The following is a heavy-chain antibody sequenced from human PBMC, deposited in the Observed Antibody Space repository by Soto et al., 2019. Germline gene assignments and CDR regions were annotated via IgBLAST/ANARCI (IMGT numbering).Heavy chain of an antibody. CDR3: SFPYRNSFGQMGG. Sequence: QVQLVESGGGVVQPGRSLRLSCEGSGFNFRSHGMQWVRQAPGKGLEWVAATSYDGSNKYYADSVKGRFTISRKNSKNMVFLQIKSLATEDTAVYFLSFPYRNSFGQMGGWGHGTTVIVSS. CDR1: GFNFRSHG. V-gene: IGHV3-30*03. J-gene: IGHJ6*02. D-gene: IGHD3-16*01. CDR2: TSYDGSNK.